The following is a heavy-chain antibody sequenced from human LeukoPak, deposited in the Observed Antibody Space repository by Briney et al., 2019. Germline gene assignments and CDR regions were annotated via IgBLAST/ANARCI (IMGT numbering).Heavy chain of an antibody. CDR3: ASTQNYDLHFDY. Sequence: SETLSHTCTVSGGSISSSTYYWGWIRQPPGKGLEWIGSIYYSGPSYNPSLKSRVTISVDTSKNQFSLKVNSVTAAETAVYYCASTQNYDLHFDYWGQGTLVTVSS. CDR1: GGSISSSTYY. J-gene: IGHJ4*02. V-gene: IGHV4-39*01. CDR2: IYYSGP. D-gene: IGHD3-3*01.